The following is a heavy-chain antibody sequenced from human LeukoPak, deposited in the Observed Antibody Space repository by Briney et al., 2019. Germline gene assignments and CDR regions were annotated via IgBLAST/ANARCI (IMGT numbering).Heavy chain of an antibody. CDR2: IYSGGST. CDR3: ARGAGYCSGGSCYLLLFDY. D-gene: IGHD2-15*01. V-gene: IGHV3-53*04. Sequence: PGGSLRLSCAVSGITLSNYGMSWVRQAPGKGLEWVSVIYSGGSTYYADSVKGRFTISRHNSKNTLYLQMNSLRAEDTAVYYCARGAGYCSGGSCYLLLFDYWGQGTLVTVSS. CDR1: GITLSNYG. J-gene: IGHJ4*02.